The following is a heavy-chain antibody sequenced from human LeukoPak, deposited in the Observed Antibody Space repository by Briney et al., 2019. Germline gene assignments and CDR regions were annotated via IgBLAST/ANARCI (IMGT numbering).Heavy chain of an antibody. Sequence: PSETLPLTCTVSGGSISSSSYYWGWIRQPPGKGLEWIGSIYYSGSTYYNPSLKSRVTMSVDTSKNQFSLKLSSVTAADTAVYYCARQMAAVVFDPWGQGTLVTVSS. CDR3: ARQMAAVVFDP. CDR2: IYYSGST. D-gene: IGHD5-24*01. V-gene: IGHV4-39*01. J-gene: IGHJ5*02. CDR1: GGSISSSSYY.